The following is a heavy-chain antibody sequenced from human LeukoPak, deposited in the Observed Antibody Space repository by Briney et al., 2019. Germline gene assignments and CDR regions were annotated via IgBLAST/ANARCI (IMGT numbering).Heavy chain of an antibody. Sequence: GGSLRLSCAASGFSVSNNYMNWVRQAPGKGLEWVSVIYADGGRYYADSVKGRFTISRDNSDNTLSLQMNSLRVEDTAVYYCAKSGYSSSWSNAAVYNWFDPWGQGTLVTVSS. CDR3: AKSGYSSSWSNAAVYNWFDP. D-gene: IGHD6-13*01. J-gene: IGHJ5*02. CDR2: IYADGGR. CDR1: GFSVSNNY. V-gene: IGHV3-53*01.